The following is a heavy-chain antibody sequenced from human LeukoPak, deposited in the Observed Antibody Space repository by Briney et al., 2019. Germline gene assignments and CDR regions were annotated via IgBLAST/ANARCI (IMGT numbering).Heavy chain of an antibody. V-gene: IGHV1-18*01. CDR1: GYTFTNYG. J-gene: IGHJ4*02. CDR3: ARDISMVRGIDY. Sequence: ASVKVSCKASGYTFTNYGISWVRQAPGQGLEWMGWISTSNGNTNYAQNLQGRATMTTDTSTSTVYMGLRRLRSDDTALYYCARDISMVRGIDYWGQGTLLTVSS. D-gene: IGHD3-10*01. CDR2: ISTSNGNT.